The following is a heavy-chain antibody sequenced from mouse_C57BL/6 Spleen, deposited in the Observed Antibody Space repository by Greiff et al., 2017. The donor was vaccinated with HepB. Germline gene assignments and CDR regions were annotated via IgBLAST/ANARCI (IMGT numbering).Heavy chain of an antibody. CDR2: IYPSDSET. CDR1: GYTFTSYW. J-gene: IGHJ3*01. V-gene: IGHV1-61*01. D-gene: IGHD2-3*01. Sequence: QVQLQQPGAELVRPGSSVKLSCKASGYTFTSYWMDWVKQRPGQGLEWIGNIYPSDSETHYNQKFKDKATLTVDKSSSTAYMQLSSLTSEDSAVYYCARNGKKHLIYFPFAYWGQGTLVTVSA. CDR3: ARNGKKHLIYFPFAY.